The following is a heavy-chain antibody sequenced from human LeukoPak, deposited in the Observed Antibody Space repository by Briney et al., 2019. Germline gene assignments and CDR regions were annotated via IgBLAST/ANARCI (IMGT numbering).Heavy chain of an antibody. D-gene: IGHD2-15*01. J-gene: IGHJ4*02. CDR1: GYTFTSYG. Sequence: ASVKVSCKASGYTFTSYGISWVRQAPGQGLEWIGWISAYNGNTNYAQKLQGRVTMTTDTSTSTAYMELRSLRSDDTAVYYCAREGDCSGGSCYGAYYFDYWGQGTLVTVSS. CDR3: AREGDCSGGSCYGAYYFDY. CDR2: ISAYNGNT. V-gene: IGHV1-18*01.